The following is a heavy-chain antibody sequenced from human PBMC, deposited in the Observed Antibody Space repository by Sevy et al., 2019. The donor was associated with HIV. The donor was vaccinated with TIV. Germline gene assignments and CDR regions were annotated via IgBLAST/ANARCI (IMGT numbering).Heavy chain of an antibody. J-gene: IGHJ4*02. V-gene: IGHV4-34*01. D-gene: IGHD5-18*01. CDR1: GGSFSGYY. CDR2: INHSGST. Sequence: SETLSLTCAVYGGSFSGYYWSWIRQPPGKGLEWIGEINHSGSTNYNPSLKSRVTISVDTSKNQFSLKLSSVTAADTAVYYCASRRGYSYGLNYWGQGTLVTVSS. CDR3: ASRRGYSYGLNY.